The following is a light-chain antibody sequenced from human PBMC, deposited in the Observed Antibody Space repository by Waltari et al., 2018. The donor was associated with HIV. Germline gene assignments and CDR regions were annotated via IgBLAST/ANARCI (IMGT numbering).Light chain of an antibody. Sequence: QSVLTQPPSASGTPGQRVTISCSGSTSNIGSNYVYWYQQLPGTAPKILIYRNNQRPSGVPYRFSGSKSGTSASLAISGLRSEDEADYYCAAWDDSLSGVVFGGGTKLTVL. V-gene: IGLV1-47*01. CDR2: RNN. CDR3: AAWDDSLSGVV. CDR1: TSNIGSNY. J-gene: IGLJ2*01.